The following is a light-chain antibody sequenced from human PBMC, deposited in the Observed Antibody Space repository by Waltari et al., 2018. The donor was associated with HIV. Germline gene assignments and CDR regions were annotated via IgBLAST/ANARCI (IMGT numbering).Light chain of an antibody. CDR1: QNIGDR. V-gene: IGKV3D-15*01. CDR3: QQYLDWPPWT. CDR2: GAS. Sequence: EILMTQSPATLSVSPGERATLSCRAGQNIGDRLAWYQQKPGQAPRLLIYGASSRNPGIPARFIGRGSGTEFTLIISRLQSEDVAVYQQYLDWPPWTFGQGTKVEI. J-gene: IGKJ1*01.